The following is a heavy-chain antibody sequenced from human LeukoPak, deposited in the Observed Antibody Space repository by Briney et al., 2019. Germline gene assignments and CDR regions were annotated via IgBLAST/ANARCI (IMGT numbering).Heavy chain of an antibody. Sequence: GGSLRLSCAVSGFTFSSYWMTWVRQAPGKGLEWVANIKQDGSEKYYVDSVKGRFTIPRDNAKNSLYLQMNSLRAEDTAVYYCACSRTFDYWGQGTLVTVSS. CDR3: ACSRTFDY. V-gene: IGHV3-7*03. CDR1: GFTFSSYW. D-gene: IGHD6-13*01. J-gene: IGHJ4*02. CDR2: IKQDGSEK.